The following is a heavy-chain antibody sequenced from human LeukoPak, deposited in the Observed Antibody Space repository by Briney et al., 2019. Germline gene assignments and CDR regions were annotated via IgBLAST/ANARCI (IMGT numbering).Heavy chain of an antibody. Sequence: GASVKVSCKASGGTFSNYAISWVRQAPGQGLEWMGGIIPIFHTTNYAQKFQGRVTITADKSTTTAYMELSSLKSEDTAVYYCARDTHFDYWGQGTLVTVSS. D-gene: IGHD2-15*01. CDR3: ARDTHFDY. CDR2: IIPIFHTT. J-gene: IGHJ4*02. V-gene: IGHV1-69*06. CDR1: GGTFSNYA.